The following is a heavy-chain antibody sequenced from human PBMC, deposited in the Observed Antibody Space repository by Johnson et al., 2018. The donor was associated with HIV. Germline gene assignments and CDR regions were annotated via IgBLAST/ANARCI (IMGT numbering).Heavy chain of an antibody. J-gene: IGHJ3*02. CDR1: GFTFSSYG. D-gene: IGHD4-17*01. CDR2: IQYDGTNK. Sequence: QVQLVESGGGVVQPGRSQRLSCVASGFTFSSYGMHWVRQVPGNGLEWVTFIQYDGTNKYYADSVKGRFTISRDNSKNTLYLQMYSLRAEDTAVYYCARHYGWGDHWDAFDIWGQGTMVTVSS. V-gene: IGHV3-33*08. CDR3: ARHYGWGDHWDAFDI.